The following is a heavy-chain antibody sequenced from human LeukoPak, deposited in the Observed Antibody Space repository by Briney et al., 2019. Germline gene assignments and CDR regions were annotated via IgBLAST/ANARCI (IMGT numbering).Heavy chain of an antibody. CDR3: AKSMVRGVIISRYNWFDP. CDR1: GFTFTSYD. D-gene: IGHD3-10*01. V-gene: IGHV1-8*01. Sequence: ASVKVSCKASGFTFTSYDINWVRQATGQGLEWMGWMNPNSGNTGYAQKFQGRVTMTRNTSISTAYMELSSLRSEDTAVYYCAKSMVRGVIISRYNWFDPWGQGTLVTVSS. CDR2: MNPNSGNT. J-gene: IGHJ5*02.